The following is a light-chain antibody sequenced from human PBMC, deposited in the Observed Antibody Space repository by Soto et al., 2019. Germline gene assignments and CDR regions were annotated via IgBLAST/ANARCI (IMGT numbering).Light chain of an antibody. Sequence: QAVVTQPPSVTGAPGQRVTISCTGSSSNIGAGYDVHWYQQLPGTATTLLIYGNTNRPSGVPDRFSGSKSGTSASLAIPGLLAEDDADYYCQTFDSSLTAGVFGGGPKLTVL. J-gene: IGLJ2*01. CDR2: GNT. CDR3: QTFDSSLTAGV. CDR1: SSNIGAGYD. V-gene: IGLV1-40*01.